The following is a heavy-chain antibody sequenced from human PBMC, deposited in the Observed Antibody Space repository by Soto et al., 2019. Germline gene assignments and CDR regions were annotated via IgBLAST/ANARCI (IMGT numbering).Heavy chain of an antibody. CDR3: VRDVGYHSDGSPSGQFDF. J-gene: IGHJ4*02. Sequence: QVELQESGPGLVKPSGTLSLTCAVFGNSISTTNWWSWVRQSPGKGLEWIGEIYHSGTSNYNPSLKSRVTISLDKSKNQFSLKLSSVTAADTAVYYCVRDVGYHSDGSPSGQFDFWGQGTLVIVSS. CDR1: GNSISTTNW. CDR2: IYHSGTS. D-gene: IGHD3-22*01. V-gene: IGHV4-4*02.